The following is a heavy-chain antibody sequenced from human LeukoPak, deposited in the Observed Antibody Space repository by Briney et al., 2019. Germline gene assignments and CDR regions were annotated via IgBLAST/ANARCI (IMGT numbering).Heavy chain of an antibody. J-gene: IGHJ4*02. CDR1: GYTFSSYA. CDR3: AAASAFSSSWRS. V-gene: IGHV3-48*01. CDR2: ITANNTTK. Sequence: GGPLRLSCADSGYTFSSYAMNWVRQAPGKGPEWVAYITANNTTKYYAESVKGRFTISRDNAKKSLFLQMNSLRAEDTAVYYCAAASAFSSSWRSWGQGTVVTVSS. D-gene: IGHD6-13*01.